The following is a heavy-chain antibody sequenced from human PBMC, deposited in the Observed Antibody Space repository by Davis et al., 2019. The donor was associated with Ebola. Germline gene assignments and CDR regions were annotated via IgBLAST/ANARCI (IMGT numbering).Heavy chain of an antibody. D-gene: IGHD2-15*01. Sequence: SETLSLTCTVSGGSISTSTYYSGWVRPPPGQGLEWIGSIHKSGSTFYTPSLKSRITISMDTSKNQFYLRLSSVTAADTAVYYCAGQRGSVDWFDSWGQGARVTVSS. CDR3: AGQRGSVDWFDS. CDR2: IHKSGST. CDR1: GGSISTSTYY. V-gene: IGHV4-39*01. J-gene: IGHJ5*01.